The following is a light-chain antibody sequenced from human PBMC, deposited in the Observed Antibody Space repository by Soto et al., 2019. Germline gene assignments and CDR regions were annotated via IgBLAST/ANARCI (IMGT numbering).Light chain of an antibody. Sequence: QSALTQPRSVSGSPGQSVTISCTGTSSDVGGYNYVSWYQQHPGKAPKLMIYDVSDRPSGVSDRFSGSKSGDTASLTISGLQVEDEADYYCSSFSNSDTPYVFGTGTKVTVL. J-gene: IGLJ1*01. CDR3: SSFSNSDTPYV. CDR1: SSDVGGYNY. CDR2: DVS. V-gene: IGLV2-11*01.